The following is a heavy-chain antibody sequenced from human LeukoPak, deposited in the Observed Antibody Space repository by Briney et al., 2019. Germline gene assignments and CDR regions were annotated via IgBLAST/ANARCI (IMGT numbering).Heavy chain of an antibody. V-gene: IGHV1-2*06. D-gene: IGHD6-19*01. J-gene: IGHJ4*02. Sequence: ASVTVSCTASGYTFTGYYMHWARQAPGQGLEWMGRINPNSGGTNYAQKFQGRVTMTRDTSISTAYMELSRLRSDDTAVYYCAGLPGIAVAGTISSFDYWGQGTLVTVSS. CDR1: GYTFTGYY. CDR3: AGLPGIAVAGTISSFDY. CDR2: INPNSGGT.